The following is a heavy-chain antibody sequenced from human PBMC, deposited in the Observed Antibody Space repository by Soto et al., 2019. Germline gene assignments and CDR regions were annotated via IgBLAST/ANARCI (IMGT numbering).Heavy chain of an antibody. J-gene: IGHJ4*02. D-gene: IGHD4-4*01. Sequence: QVQLVESGGGLVKPGGSLRLSCVASGFTFSDYYMSWFRQAPGKGLEWVSYISSGGSVIYSDDSMKGRFTISRDNAKNSLYLKVNSLRAEDTAVYYCAIEPRDDYMISGGFDYWGQGTLVTVSS. V-gene: IGHV3-11*01. CDR2: ISSGGSVI. CDR3: AIEPRDDYMISGGFDY. CDR1: GFTFSDYY.